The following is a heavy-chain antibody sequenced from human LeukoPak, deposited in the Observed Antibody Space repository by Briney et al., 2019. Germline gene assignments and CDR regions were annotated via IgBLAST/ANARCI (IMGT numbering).Heavy chain of an antibody. Sequence: PSETLSLTCAVNGGSLSGYYWSWIRQPPGKGLEWSGEITHSRSTTYNPSLKSRVTISVDTSKNQFSLKLSSVTAADTAVYYCAIHVTLWFGELRWFDPWGQGTLVTVSS. V-gene: IGHV4-34*01. CDR3: AIHVTLWFGELRWFDP. CDR1: GGSLSGYY. CDR2: ITHSRST. J-gene: IGHJ5*02. D-gene: IGHD3-10*01.